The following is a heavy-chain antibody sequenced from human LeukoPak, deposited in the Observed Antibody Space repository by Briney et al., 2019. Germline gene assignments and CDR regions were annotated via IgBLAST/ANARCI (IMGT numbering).Heavy chain of an antibody. Sequence: ASVKVSCKASGYTLTSYYMHWVRQAPGQGLEWMGIINPSGGSTSYTQKFQGRVTMTRDTSTSTAYMELSSLRSEDTAVYCCARTGGSSGHTFDYWGQGTLVTVSS. CDR1: GYTLTSYY. J-gene: IGHJ4*02. V-gene: IGHV1-46*01. CDR3: ARTGGSSGHTFDY. CDR2: INPSGGST. D-gene: IGHD3-22*01.